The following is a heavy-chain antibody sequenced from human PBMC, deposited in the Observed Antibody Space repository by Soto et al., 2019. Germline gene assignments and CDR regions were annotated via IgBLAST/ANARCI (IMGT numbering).Heavy chain of an antibody. V-gene: IGHV3-73*01. CDR2: IRSKANSYAT. CDR1: GFTFSGSA. CDR3: TRLGVTVTTEPDDYYYYMDV. Sequence: PGGSLRLSCAASGFTFSGSAMHWVRQASGKGLEWVGRIRSKANSYATAYAASVKGRFTISRDDSKNTAYLQMNSLKTEDTAVYYCTRLGVTVTTEPDDYYYYMDVWGKGTTVTVSS. D-gene: IGHD4-4*01. J-gene: IGHJ6*03.